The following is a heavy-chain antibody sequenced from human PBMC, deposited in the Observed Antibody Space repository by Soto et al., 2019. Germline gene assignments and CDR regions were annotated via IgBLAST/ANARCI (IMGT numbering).Heavy chain of an antibody. J-gene: IGHJ5*01. V-gene: IGHV4-59*12. CDR1: GVSITDDY. CDR2: IHSSGIT. Sequence: KPSETLSLTCSVSGVSITDDYWTWVRQPPGMRLEWIGYIHSSGITNYNPSPKSRLTMSIDTAKNEVSLKLSSVTAADTAVYFCARDRKSVRVAGSWSDSWGQGTPVTVSS. CDR3: ARDRKSVRVAGSWSDS. D-gene: IGHD6-19*01.